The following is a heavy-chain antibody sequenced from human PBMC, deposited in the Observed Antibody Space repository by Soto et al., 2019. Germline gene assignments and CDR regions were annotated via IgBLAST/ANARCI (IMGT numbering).Heavy chain of an antibody. V-gene: IGHV1-18*01. Sequence: ASVKVSCKASGYTFTSYGISWVRQAPGQELEWMGWISAYNGNTNYAQKLQGRVTMTTDTSTSTAYMELRSLRSDDTAVYYCARVKIIDIVVVVAATGGWFDPWGQGTLVTVSS. CDR3: ARVKIIDIVVVVAATGGWFDP. CDR1: GYTFTSYG. D-gene: IGHD2-15*01. CDR2: ISAYNGNT. J-gene: IGHJ5*02.